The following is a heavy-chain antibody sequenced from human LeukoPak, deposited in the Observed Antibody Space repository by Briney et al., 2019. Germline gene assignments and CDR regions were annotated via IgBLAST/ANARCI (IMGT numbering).Heavy chain of an antibody. CDR2: ISGSGGSI. CDR1: GFTFSSYS. D-gene: IGHD6-19*01. Sequence: GGSLRLSCAASGFTFSSYSMNWVRQAPGKGLEWVSAISGSGGSIYYADSVKGRFTISRDNSKNTLYLQMNSLRAEDTAVYYCAKALLGYSSGWVGNRYYYYGMDVWGQGTTVTVSS. CDR3: AKALLGYSSGWVGNRYYYYGMDV. V-gene: IGHV3-23*01. J-gene: IGHJ6*02.